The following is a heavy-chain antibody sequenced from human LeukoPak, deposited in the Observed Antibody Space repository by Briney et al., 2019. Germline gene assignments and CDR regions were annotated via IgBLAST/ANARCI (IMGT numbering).Heavy chain of an antibody. CDR2: ISGSGGST. Sequence: PGGSLRLSCAASGFTFSSYVMSWVRQAPGKGLEWVSAISGSGGSTYYADSVKGRFTISRDNAKNSLYLQMNSLRAEDTAVYYCARGNYHVFDPWGQGTLVTVSS. V-gene: IGHV3-23*01. J-gene: IGHJ5*02. CDR1: GFTFSSYV. CDR3: ARGNYHVFDP. D-gene: IGHD4-11*01.